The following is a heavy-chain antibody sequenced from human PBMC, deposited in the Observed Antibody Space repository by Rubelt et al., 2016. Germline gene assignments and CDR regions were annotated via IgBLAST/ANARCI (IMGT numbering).Heavy chain of an antibody. CDR2: IYCGGST. CDR3: ATSTIGTTGHAFDF. CDR1: GGSISSSSSYY. D-gene: IGHD1-1*01. J-gene: IGHJ4*02. V-gene: IGHV3-53*01. Sequence: LQLQESGPGLVKPSATLSLTCAVSGGSISSSSSYYWAWIRQAPGKGLEWVSLIYCGGSTYYADSVKGRFTISRDNSKNTLDLQMNSLRAEDTAVYYCATSTIGTTGHAFDFWGQGTLVAVSS.